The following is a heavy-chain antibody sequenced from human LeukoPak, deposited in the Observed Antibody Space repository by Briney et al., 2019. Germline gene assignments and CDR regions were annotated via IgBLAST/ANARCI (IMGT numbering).Heavy chain of an antibody. CDR1: GFTFGDCA. V-gene: IGHV3-49*03. D-gene: IGHD6-13*01. J-gene: IGHJ4*02. CDR3: SRAYSSSWYDPYYFDF. Sequence: GGSLRLSCTASGFTFGDCAMSWFRQAPGKGLEWVGFIRSKTFGGTTEYAASVKDRFTISRDDSKNIAYLQMNSLKTEDTAVYYCSRAYSSSWYDPYYFDFWGQGSLVTVSS. CDR2: IRSKTFGGTT.